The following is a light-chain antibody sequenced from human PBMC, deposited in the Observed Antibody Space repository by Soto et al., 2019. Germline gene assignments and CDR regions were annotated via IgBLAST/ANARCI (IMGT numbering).Light chain of an antibody. J-gene: IGKJ1*01. Sequence: EIVITQSPATPSLSPGEGATLSCRASQSVSSKLAWYQQKPGQAPRLLIYGASTRATGIPARFSGSGSGTEFTLIISSLQSEDSAVYYCQQYNSWLWTFGQGTKVDI. CDR3: QQYNSWLWT. CDR2: GAS. V-gene: IGKV3-15*01. CDR1: QSVSSK.